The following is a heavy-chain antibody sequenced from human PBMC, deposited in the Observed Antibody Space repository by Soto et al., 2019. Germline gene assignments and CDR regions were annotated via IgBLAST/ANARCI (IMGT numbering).Heavy chain of an antibody. J-gene: IGHJ4*02. Sequence: GGSLRLSCAASGFTFSSYAMHWVRQAPGKGLEWVAVISYDGSNKYYADSVKGRFTISRDNSKNTLYLQMNSLRAEDTAVYYCARDLEAYCGGDCYMESFDYWGQGTLVTVSS. CDR2: ISYDGSNK. CDR3: ARDLEAYCGGDCYMESFDY. D-gene: IGHD2-21*02. V-gene: IGHV3-30-3*01. CDR1: GFTFSSYA.